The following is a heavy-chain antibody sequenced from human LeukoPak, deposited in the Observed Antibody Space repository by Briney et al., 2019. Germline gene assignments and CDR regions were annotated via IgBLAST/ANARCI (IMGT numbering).Heavy chain of an antibody. Sequence: GGSLRLSCSASGFTFSSFALHWVRQAPGKGLESVSGISTNGGYTYHADSVKGRFTISRDNSKNTLYLQMSSLRVEDTAVYYCVKGGSRTRDFDAFDIWGQGTMVTVSS. D-gene: IGHD3-16*01. J-gene: IGHJ3*02. CDR3: VKGGSRTRDFDAFDI. CDR1: GFTFSSFA. CDR2: ISTNGGYT. V-gene: IGHV3-64D*06.